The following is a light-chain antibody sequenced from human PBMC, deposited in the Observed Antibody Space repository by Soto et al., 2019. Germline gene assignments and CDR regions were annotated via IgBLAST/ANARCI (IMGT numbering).Light chain of an antibody. CDR3: AAWDDSLNACV. CDR1: SSNIGGNT. CDR2: GND. V-gene: IGLV1-44*01. Sequence: QSVLTQPPSASGTPGQRVTISCSGSSSNIGGNTVNWYQQLPGTAPKLLIYGNDQRPSGVPDRFSGSKSGTSASLAISGLQSEDEADYYCAAWDDSLNACVFGTGTKLTVL. J-gene: IGLJ1*01.